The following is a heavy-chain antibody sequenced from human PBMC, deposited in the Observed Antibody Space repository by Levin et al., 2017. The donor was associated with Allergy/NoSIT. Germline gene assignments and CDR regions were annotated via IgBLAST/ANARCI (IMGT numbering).Heavy chain of an antibody. V-gene: IGHV4-59*01. CDR3: ARDQLWVGELFTDY. J-gene: IGHJ4*02. CDR1: GDSSSHYY. Sequence: SETLSLTCTVSGDSSSHYYWSWFRQPPGRGLEWIGYINYSGSSANYNPSLKSRVTMLIDTSKSQFSLKMSSVTAADTAVYYCARDQLWVGELFTDYWGQGILVTVSS. D-gene: IGHD3-10*01. CDR2: INYSGSSA.